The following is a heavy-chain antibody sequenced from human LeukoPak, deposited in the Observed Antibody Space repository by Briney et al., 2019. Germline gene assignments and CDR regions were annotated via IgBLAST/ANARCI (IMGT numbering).Heavy chain of an antibody. CDR3: AKAHSSSWYWFDP. CDR2: ISSSSSYI. V-gene: IGHV3-21*01. Sequence: GGSLRLSCAGSGFTFSSYSMNWVRQAPGKGLEWVSSISSSSSYIYYADSVKGRFTISRDNAKNSLYLQMNSLRAEDTAVYYCAKAHSSSWYWFDPWGQGTLVTVSS. J-gene: IGHJ5*02. D-gene: IGHD6-13*01. CDR1: GFTFSSYS.